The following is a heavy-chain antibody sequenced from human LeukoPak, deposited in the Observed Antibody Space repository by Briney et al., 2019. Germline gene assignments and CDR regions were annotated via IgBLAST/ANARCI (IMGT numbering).Heavy chain of an antibody. J-gene: IGHJ3*02. Sequence: PSETLSLTCSVSGGSISSSSYYWGWIRQPPGKGLEGTGRIYYSGSTYYNPSLKSRVTISVDTSKNPFSLKLSSVTAADTAVYYCGGLESSDAFDIWGQGTMVTVSS. CDR2: IYYSGST. CDR3: GGLESSDAFDI. D-gene: IGHD5-24*01. CDR1: GGSISSSSYY. V-gene: IGHV4-39*07.